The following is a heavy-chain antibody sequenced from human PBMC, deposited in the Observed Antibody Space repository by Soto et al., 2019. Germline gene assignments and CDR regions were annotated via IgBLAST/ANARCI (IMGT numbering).Heavy chain of an antibody. D-gene: IGHD3-9*01. CDR3: ARGGVLTGQSDAFDI. CDR2: IWYDGSNK. CDR1: GFTFSSYG. Sequence: PGGSLRLSCAASGFTFSSYGMHWVRQAPGKGLEWVAVIWYDGSNKYYADSVKGRFTISRDNSKNTLYLQMNSLRAEDTAVYYCARGGVLTGQSDAFDIWGQGSIVT. V-gene: IGHV3-33*01. J-gene: IGHJ3*02.